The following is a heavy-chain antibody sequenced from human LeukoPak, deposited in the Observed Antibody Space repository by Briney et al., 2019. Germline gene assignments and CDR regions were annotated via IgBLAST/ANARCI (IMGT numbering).Heavy chain of an antibody. Sequence: GGSLTLSCAASGFTFSNAWMSWVRQAPGKGLEWVGRIKSKTDGGTTDYAAPVKGRFTISRDDSKNTLYLQMNSLKTEDTAVYYCTTAVAPIPTFDYWGQGTLVTVSS. CDR1: GFTFSNAW. D-gene: IGHD2-2*02. J-gene: IGHJ4*02. CDR3: TTAVAPIPTFDY. V-gene: IGHV3-15*01. CDR2: IKSKTDGGTT.